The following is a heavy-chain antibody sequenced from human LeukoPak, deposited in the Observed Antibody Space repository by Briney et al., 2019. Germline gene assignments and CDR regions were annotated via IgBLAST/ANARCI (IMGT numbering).Heavy chain of an antibody. J-gene: IGHJ6*02. D-gene: IGHD7-27*01. V-gene: IGHV3-66*01. CDR3: ARVTGGYGMDV. CDR2: TYSGGTT. CDR1: GFTFSSYA. Sequence: GGSLRLSCAASGFTFSSYAMSWVRQAPGKGLEWVSVTYSGGTTYYADSVKGRFTISRDNSKNTLYLQMNSLRAEDTAVYYCARVTGGYGMDVWGQGTTVTVSS.